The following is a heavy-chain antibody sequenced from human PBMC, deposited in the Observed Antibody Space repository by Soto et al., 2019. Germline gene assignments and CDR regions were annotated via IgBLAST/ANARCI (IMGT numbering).Heavy chain of an antibody. Sequence: LRLSCAASGFTLSSSAMSWVRQAPGKGLEWVSAISGSGGSTYYADTVKGRFTVSRDNSKNTLYLQMNSLRAEDTAVYYCARSGYYYPLDFDHWGQGTLVTVSS. CDR2: ISGSGGST. J-gene: IGHJ4*02. V-gene: IGHV3-23*01. D-gene: IGHD3-22*01. CDR1: GFTLSSSA. CDR3: ARSGYYYPLDFDH.